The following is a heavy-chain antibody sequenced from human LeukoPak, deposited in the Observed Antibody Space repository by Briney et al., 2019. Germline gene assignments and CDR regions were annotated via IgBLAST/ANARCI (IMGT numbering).Heavy chain of an antibody. CDR1: GGSISSSSYY. J-gene: IGHJ6*02. Sequence: SETLSLTCTVSGGSISSSSYYWGWIRQPPGNGLEWIGRIYYSGSTYYNPSLKSRVTISVDTSKNQFSLKLSSVTAADTAVYYCARRDYDILTGYSYGMDVWGQGTTVTVSS. V-gene: IGHV4-39*01. CDR2: IYYSGST. CDR3: ARRDYDILTGYSYGMDV. D-gene: IGHD3-9*01.